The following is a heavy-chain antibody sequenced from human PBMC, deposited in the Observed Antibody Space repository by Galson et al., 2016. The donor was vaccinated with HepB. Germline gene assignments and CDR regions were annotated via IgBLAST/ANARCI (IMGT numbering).Heavy chain of an antibody. D-gene: IGHD2-15*01. J-gene: IGHJ2*01. CDR1: GYKFTNYW. CDR3: ARPLMDCRCRTCYSEGYFGL. Sequence: QSGAEVKKPGESLKISCKGSGYKFTNYWVAWVRQMPGKGLEWMGTIYPDDSDTRYSPSFQGQVTFSADKSISTAYLQWSSLKASDTAISYCARPLMDCRCRTCYSEGYFGLWGRGTLVTVSS. V-gene: IGHV5-51*03. CDR2: IYPDDSDT.